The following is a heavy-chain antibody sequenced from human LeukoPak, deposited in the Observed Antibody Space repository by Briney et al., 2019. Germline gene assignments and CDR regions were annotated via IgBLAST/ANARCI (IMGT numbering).Heavy chain of an antibody. CDR1: GYTFTSYD. CDR2: MNPNSGNT. V-gene: IGHV1-8*01. D-gene: IGHD6-6*01. Sequence: GASVKVSCKTSGYTFTSYDINWVRQATGQGLEWMGWMNPNSGNTGYAQKFQGRVTMTRNTSISTAYMELSSLRSEDTAVYYCARVGQKVGSSSPPYYYYYGMDVWGQGTTVTVSS. J-gene: IGHJ6*02. CDR3: ARVGQKVGSSSPPYYYYYGMDV.